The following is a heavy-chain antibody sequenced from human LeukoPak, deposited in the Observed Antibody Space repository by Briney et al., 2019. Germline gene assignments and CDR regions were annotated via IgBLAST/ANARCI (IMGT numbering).Heavy chain of an antibody. V-gene: IGHV3-11*01. D-gene: IGHD6-19*01. CDR3: AGGRDIAVAGPGGYFDY. CDR1: GFIFSDYH. Sequence: GGSLRLSCAASGFIFSDYHMSWIRQAPGEGLEWLSYISPGGGMTYFADSVKGRFTTSRDNARNSLSLQMNSLTAEDTAVYYCAGGRDIAVAGPGGYFDYWGQGTLVTVSS. CDR2: ISPGGGMT. J-gene: IGHJ4*02.